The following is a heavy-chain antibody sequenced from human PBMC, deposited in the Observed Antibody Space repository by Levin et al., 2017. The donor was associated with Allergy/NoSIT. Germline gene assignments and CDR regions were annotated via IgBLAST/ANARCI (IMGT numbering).Heavy chain of an antibody. Sequence: ASVKVSCKASGYTFTTYAIHWVRQAPGQRLEWMGWVNAGNGNTKYSQKFQGRVTFTRDTSATTSYMELSSLRSDDTALYFCARDPYNISPGYWGQGTLVTVSS. J-gene: IGHJ4*02. CDR3: ARDPYNISPGY. D-gene: IGHD1-14*01. V-gene: IGHV1-3*01. CDR1: GYTFTTYA. CDR2: VNAGNGNT.